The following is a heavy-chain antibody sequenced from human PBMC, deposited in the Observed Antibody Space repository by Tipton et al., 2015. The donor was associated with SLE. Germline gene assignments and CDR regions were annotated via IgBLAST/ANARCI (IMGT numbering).Heavy chain of an antibody. J-gene: IGHJ4*02. V-gene: IGHV4-34*01. CDR2: INHSGST. D-gene: IGHD6-19*01. Sequence: TLSLTCAVYGGSFSGYYWSWIRQPPGKGLEWIGEINHSGSTNYNPSLKSRVTISVDTSKNQFSLKLSSVTAADTAVYYCARGEQWLVPDYWGQGTLVTVSS. CDR3: ARGEQWLVPDY. CDR1: GGSFSGYY.